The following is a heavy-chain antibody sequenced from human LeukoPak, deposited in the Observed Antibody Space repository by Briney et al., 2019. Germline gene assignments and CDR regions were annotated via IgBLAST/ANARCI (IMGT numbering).Heavy chain of an antibody. CDR2: IYYSGST. CDR1: GGSISSSSYY. V-gene: IGHV4-39*07. CDR3: ARVWRDGSGRNFDY. Sequence: ESSETLSLTCTVSGGSISSSSYYWGWIRQPPGKGLEWIGSIYYSGSTYYNPSLKSRVTISVDTSKNQFSLKLSSVTAADTAVYYCARVWRDGSGRNFDYWGQGTLVTVSS. D-gene: IGHD3-10*01. J-gene: IGHJ4*02.